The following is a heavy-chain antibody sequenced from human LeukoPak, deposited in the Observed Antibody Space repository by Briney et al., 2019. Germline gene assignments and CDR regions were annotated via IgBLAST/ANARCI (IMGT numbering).Heavy chain of an antibody. Sequence: PSQTLSLTCTVSGGSINSDSYYWSWVRQPAGKGLEWIGRIYTSGSTNYNPSLKSRVTMSVDTSKNQFSLKLSSVTAADTAVYYCARDRVSGFDYWGQGTLVTVSS. J-gene: IGHJ4*02. V-gene: IGHV4-61*02. CDR2: IYTSGST. CDR3: ARDRVSGFDY. D-gene: IGHD6-6*01. CDR1: GGSINSDSYY.